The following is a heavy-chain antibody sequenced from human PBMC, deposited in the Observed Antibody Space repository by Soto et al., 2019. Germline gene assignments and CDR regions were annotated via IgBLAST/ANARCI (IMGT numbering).Heavy chain of an antibody. CDR2: ISSSGSTI. CDR3: ARDPVNDFWSGYYSPDYGMDV. Sequence: GGSLRLSCAASGFTFSDYYMSWIRQAPGKGLEWVSYISSSGSTIYYAYSVKGRFTISRDNAKNSLYLQMNSLRAEDTAVYYCARDPVNDFWSGYYSPDYGMDVWGQGTTVTVSS. J-gene: IGHJ6*02. V-gene: IGHV3-11*01. D-gene: IGHD3-3*01. CDR1: GFTFSDYY.